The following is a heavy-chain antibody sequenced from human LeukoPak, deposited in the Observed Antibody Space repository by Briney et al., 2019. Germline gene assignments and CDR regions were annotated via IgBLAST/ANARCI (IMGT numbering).Heavy chain of an antibody. CDR3: ARAARPYCSGGSCYGGFDY. D-gene: IGHD2-15*01. CDR1: GGTFSSYA. Sequence: SVKVSCKASGGTFSSYATSWVRQAPGQGLEWMGGIIPIFGTANYAQKFQGRVTITADESTSTAYMELSSLRSEDTAVYYCARAARPYCSGGSCYGGFDYWGQGTLVTVSS. J-gene: IGHJ4*02. CDR2: IIPIFGTA. V-gene: IGHV1-69*13.